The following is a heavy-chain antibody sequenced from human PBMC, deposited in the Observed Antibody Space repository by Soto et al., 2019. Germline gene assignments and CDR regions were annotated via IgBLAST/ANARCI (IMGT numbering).Heavy chain of an antibody. V-gene: IGHV3-30*18. CDR2: ISYDGSNK. Sequence: QVQLVESGGGVVQPGRSLRLSCAASGFTFISYGMHWVRQAPGKGLEWVAVISYDGSNKYYADSVKGRFTISRDNSKNTLYLQMNSLRAEDTAVYYCAKEASLTTGNAFDIWGKGTMVTVSS. J-gene: IGHJ3*02. D-gene: IGHD1-1*01. CDR3: AKEASLTTGNAFDI. CDR1: GFTFISYG.